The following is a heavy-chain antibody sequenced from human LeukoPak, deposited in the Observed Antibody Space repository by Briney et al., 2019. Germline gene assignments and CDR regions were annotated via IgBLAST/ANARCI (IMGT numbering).Heavy chain of an antibody. D-gene: IGHD6-13*01. CDR1: GSSLTSYW. J-gene: IGHJ4*02. Sequence: GASLKISCKGSGSSLTSYWIGWVRQMPGKGLEWMGIIYPGDSDTRYSPSFQGQVTISADKSISTAYLQWSSLKASDTAMYYCARGMYSSSWYYFDYWGQGTLVTVSS. CDR3: ARGMYSSSWYYFDY. CDR2: IYPGDSDT. V-gene: IGHV5-51*01.